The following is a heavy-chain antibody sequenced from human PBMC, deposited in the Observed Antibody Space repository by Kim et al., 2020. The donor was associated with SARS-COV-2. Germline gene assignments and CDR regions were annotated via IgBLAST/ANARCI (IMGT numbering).Heavy chain of an antibody. D-gene: IGHD3-3*01. CDR1: GYTFTSYA. J-gene: IGHJ6*02. CDR3: ARGIPLALDWLFPVDYGMDV. V-gene: IGHV7-4-1*02. CDR2: INTNTGNP. Sequence: ASVKVSCKASGYTFTSYAMNWVRQAPGQGLEWMGWINTNTGNPTYAQGFTGRFVFSLDTSVSTAYLQISSLKAEDTAVYYCARGIPLALDWLFPVDYGMDVWGQGTTVTVSS.